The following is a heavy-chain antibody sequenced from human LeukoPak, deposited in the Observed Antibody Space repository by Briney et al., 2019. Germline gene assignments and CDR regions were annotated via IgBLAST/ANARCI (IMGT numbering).Heavy chain of an antibody. CDR3: ARGGRWLQLGYFDL. V-gene: IGHV5-51*01. J-gene: IGHJ2*01. Sequence: GESLKISCKGSGYSFTSYWIGWVRQLPGKGLECMGIIYPGDSDTRYSPSFQGQVTISADKSISTAYLQWSSVKASDTDMYYCARGGRWLQLGYFDLWGRGTLVTVSS. CDR1: GYSFTSYW. D-gene: IGHD5-24*01. CDR2: IYPGDSDT.